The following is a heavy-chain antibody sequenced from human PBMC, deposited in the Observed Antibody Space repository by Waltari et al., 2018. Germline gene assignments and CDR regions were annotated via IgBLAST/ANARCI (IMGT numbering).Heavy chain of an antibody. CDR2: INHSGSN. D-gene: IGHD3-10*01. V-gene: IGHV4-34*01. Sequence: QVQLQQWGAGLLNPSETLSLTCAVYVGSISGYYWRWILHPQGKGMEWTGEINHSGSNNYNPYLKSRVTISVDTSKNQFSLKLSSVTAADTAVYYCARITGLLWFREGGFDYWGQGTLVTVSS. J-gene: IGHJ4*02. CDR3: ARITGLLWFREGGFDY. CDR1: VGSISGYY.